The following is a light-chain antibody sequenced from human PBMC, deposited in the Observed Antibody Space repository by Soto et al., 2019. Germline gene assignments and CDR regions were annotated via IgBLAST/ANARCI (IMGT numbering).Light chain of an antibody. CDR3: QSFDSSLTGCV. V-gene: IGLV1-40*01. J-gene: IGLJ1*01. CDR1: SSNIGAGYD. CDR2: GNS. Sequence: QSMLTQPPSVSGAPGQRVTISCIGSSSNIGAGYDVHWYQQFPGTAPRLLIYGNSNRPSGVPDRFSGSKSGTSASLAITGLQAEDEADYYCQSFDSSLTGCVFGAGTKLTVL.